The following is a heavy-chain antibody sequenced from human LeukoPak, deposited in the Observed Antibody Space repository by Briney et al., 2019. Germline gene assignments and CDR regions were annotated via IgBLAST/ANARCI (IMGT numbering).Heavy chain of an antibody. J-gene: IGHJ4*02. Sequence: SETLSLTCTVSGGSISSGGYYWSWIRQPPGKGLEWIGYIYHSGSTYYNPSLKSRVTISVDTSKNQFSPKLSSVTAADTAVYYCARYSSSWVYFDYWGQGTLVTVSS. CDR1: GGSISSGGYY. D-gene: IGHD6-13*01. CDR3: ARYSSSWVYFDY. V-gene: IGHV4-30-2*01. CDR2: IYHSGST.